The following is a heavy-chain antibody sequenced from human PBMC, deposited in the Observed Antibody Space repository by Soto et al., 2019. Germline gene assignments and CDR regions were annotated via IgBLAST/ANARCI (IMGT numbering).Heavy chain of an antibody. CDR3: ARAPTYYYDSSGYRFDY. V-gene: IGHV4-30-4*01. J-gene: IGHJ4*02. CDR1: GGSISSGDYY. D-gene: IGHD3-22*01. CDR2: IHYSGST. Sequence: PSETLSLTCTVSGGSISSGDYYWSWIRQPPGKGLEWIGYIHYSGSTYYNPSLKSRVTISVDTSKNQFSLKVSSVTAADTAVYYCARAPTYYYDSSGYRFDYWGQGTLVTVSS.